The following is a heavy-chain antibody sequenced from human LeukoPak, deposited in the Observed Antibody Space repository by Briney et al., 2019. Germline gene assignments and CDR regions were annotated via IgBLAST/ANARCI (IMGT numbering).Heavy chain of an antibody. D-gene: IGHD6-13*01. V-gene: IGHV5-51*01. Sequence: GESLKISCKGSGYSFPNYWIGWVRQMPGKGLEWMGIIFPGDSDTRYSPSFQGQVTISADTSISTAYLQWSTLKASDTAIYYCAKTYSSSWLHYFDYWGQGTLVTVSS. CDR2: IFPGDSDT. J-gene: IGHJ4*02. CDR3: AKTYSSSWLHYFDY. CDR1: GYSFPNYW.